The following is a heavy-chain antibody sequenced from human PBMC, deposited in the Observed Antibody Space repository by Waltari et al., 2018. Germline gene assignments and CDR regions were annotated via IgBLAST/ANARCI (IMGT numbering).Heavy chain of an antibody. J-gene: IGHJ2*01. CDR1: GFTFSSYW. D-gene: IGHD3-10*01. Sequence: EVQLVASGGGLVQPGGSLGLSCVTSGFTFSSYWMDWVRQVPGKGLVWVSRINSDGSTTSYADSVKGRFTISRDNAKNTLYLQMNSLRADDTSVYYCARAQLTMARNLDLWGRGTLVTVSS. V-gene: IGHV3-74*01. CDR2: INSDGSTT. CDR3: ARAQLTMARNLDL.